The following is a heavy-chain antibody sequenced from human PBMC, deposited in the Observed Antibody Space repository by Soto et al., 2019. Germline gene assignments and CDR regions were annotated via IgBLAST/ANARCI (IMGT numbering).Heavy chain of an antibody. V-gene: IGHV4-39*01. CDR1: GGSISSGDYY. J-gene: IGHJ4*02. CDR2: IYYSGST. Sequence: SETLSLTCTVSGGSISSGDYYWSWIRQPPGKGLEWIGCIYYSGSTYYNPSLKSRVTISIDTSKNQFSLKLSSVTAADTAVYYCARGRGNGYNSAYFDYWGQGTLVTVSS. D-gene: IGHD5-12*01. CDR3: ARGRGNGYNSAYFDY.